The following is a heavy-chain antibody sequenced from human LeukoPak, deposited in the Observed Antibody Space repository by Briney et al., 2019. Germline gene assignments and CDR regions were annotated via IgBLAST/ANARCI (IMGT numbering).Heavy chain of an antibody. D-gene: IGHD3-16*01. CDR2: INPNSGGT. CDR1: GYTFTGYY. V-gene: IGHV1-2*02. J-gene: IGHJ4*02. Sequence: ASVKGSCKASGYTFTGYYMHWVRQAPGQGLEWMGWINPNSGGTNYAQKFQGRVTMTRDTSISTAYMELSRLRSDDTAVYYCARRNASNRELLVPGDYFYYLGQGTLVTVSS. CDR3: ARRNASNRELLVPGDYFYY.